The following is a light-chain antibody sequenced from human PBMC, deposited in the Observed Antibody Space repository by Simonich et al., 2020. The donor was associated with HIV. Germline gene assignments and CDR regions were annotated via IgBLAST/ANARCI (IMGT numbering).Light chain of an antibody. CDR3: MQALQTPSIT. J-gene: IGKJ5*01. V-gene: IGKV2-28*01. CDR2: LGS. CDR1: QSLLHSNGYNY. Sequence: DIVMTQSPLSLPVTPGAPASISCRSSQSLLHSNGYNYLDWYLQEPGQSPPLLIYLGSNRASGVPDRFSGSGSGTDFTLKISRVEAEDVGVYYCMQALQTPSITFGQGTRLEIK.